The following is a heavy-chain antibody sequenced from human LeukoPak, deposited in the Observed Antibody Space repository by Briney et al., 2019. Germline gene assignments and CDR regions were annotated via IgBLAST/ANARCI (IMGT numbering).Heavy chain of an antibody. J-gene: IGHJ4*02. V-gene: IGHV3-48*03. CDR2: ISSSGSTI. CDR3: ARAKERLSYFDY. Sequence: GGSLRLSCAASGFTFSSYEMNWVRQAPGKGLEWVSYISSSGSTIYYADSVKGRFTISRDNAKNSLYLQMNSLRAEDTAVYYCARAKERLSYFDYWGQGTLVTVSS. D-gene: IGHD2-21*02. CDR1: GFTFSSYE.